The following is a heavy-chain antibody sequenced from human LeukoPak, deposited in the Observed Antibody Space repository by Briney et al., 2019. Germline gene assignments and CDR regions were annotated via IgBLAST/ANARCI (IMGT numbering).Heavy chain of an antibody. CDR2: IKQDGSEK. V-gene: IGHV3-7*01. J-gene: IGHJ6*02. CDR3: ARYCGGDCYGMDV. D-gene: IGHD2-21*02. CDR1: GFTFSSYS. Sequence: GGSLRLSCAASGFTFSSYSMSWVRQAPGKGLEWVANIKQDGSEKDYVDSAKGRFTISRDNPKNSLHLQMNSLRAEDTAVYYCARYCGGDCYGMDVWGQGTTVTVSS.